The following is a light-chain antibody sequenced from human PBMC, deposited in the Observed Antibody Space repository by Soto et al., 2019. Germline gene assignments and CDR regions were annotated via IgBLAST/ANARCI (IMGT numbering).Light chain of an antibody. J-gene: IGKJ2*01. V-gene: IGKV1-5*01. CDR1: QSINSL. CDR2: DAS. Sequence: DIQMTQSPSTLSASVGDRVTINCRASQSINSLLAWYQQKPVKAPKVLIYDASRLESGVPSRFSRSRSGTEFTHTISSLQPGDSATYYCQQYNGYFGQGTKLEIK. CDR3: QQYNGY.